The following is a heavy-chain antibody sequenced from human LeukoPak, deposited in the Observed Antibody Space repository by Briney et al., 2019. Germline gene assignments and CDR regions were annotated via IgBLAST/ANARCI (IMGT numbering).Heavy chain of an antibody. J-gene: IGHJ4*02. Sequence: SVKVSCKASGGTFSSYAISWVRQAPGQGLEWMGRIIPIFGTANYAQKFQGRVTITTDESTSTAYMELSSLRPEDTDVYYCARDEGVPAASFDYWGQGTLVTVSS. CDR2: IIPIFGTA. V-gene: IGHV1-69*05. D-gene: IGHD2-2*01. CDR3: ARDEGVPAASFDY. CDR1: GGTFSSYA.